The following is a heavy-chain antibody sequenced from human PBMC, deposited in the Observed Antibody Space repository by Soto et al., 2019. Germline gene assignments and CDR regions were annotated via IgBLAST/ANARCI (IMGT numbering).Heavy chain of an antibody. CDR1: GFTFSSYA. CDR2: ISYDGSNK. V-gene: IGHV3-30-3*01. J-gene: IGHJ4*02. D-gene: IGHD5-18*01. Sequence: QVQLVESGGGVVQPGRSLRLSCAASGFTFSSYAMHWVRQAPGKGLEWVAVISYDGSNKYYADSVKGRFTISRDNSKNTLYLQMNSLRAEDTAVYYCARDLRHSYGYLEVDDYWGQGTLVTGSS. CDR3: ARDLRHSYGYLEVDDY.